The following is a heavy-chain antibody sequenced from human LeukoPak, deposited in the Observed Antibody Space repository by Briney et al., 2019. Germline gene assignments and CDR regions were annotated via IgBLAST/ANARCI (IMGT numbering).Heavy chain of an antibody. V-gene: IGHV4-39*07. CDR3: ARVDFWSGYPDY. J-gene: IGHJ4*02. CDR2: INHSGST. D-gene: IGHD3-3*01. CDR1: GGSISSSSYY. Sequence: SETLSLTCTVSGGSISSSSYYWSWIRQPPGKGLEWIGEINHSGSTNYNPSLKSRVTISVDTSKNQFSLKLSSVTAADTAVYYCARVDFWSGYPDYWGQGTLVTVSS.